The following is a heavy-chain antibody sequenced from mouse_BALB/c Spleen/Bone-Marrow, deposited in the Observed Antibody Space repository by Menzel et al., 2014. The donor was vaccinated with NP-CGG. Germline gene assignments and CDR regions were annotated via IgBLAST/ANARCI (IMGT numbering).Heavy chain of an antibody. D-gene: IGHD1-1*01. CDR1: GFTFXSFG. Sequence: VQLKESGGGLVQPGGSRKLSCAASGFTFXSFGMHWVRQAPEKGLEWVAYISSGSSTIYYADTVKGRFTISRDNPKNTLFLQMTSLRSEDTAMYYCARGDLLRGFAYWGQGTLVTVSA. J-gene: IGHJ3*01. CDR3: ARGDLLRGFAY. CDR2: ISSGSSTI. V-gene: IGHV5-17*02.